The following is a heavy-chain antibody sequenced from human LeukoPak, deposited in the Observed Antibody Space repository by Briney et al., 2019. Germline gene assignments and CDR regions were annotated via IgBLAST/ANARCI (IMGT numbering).Heavy chain of an antibody. CDR1: GFTFSTYS. V-gene: IGHV3-64*02. D-gene: IGHD6-19*01. CDR2: ISTDGGIT. J-gene: IGHJ3*02. Sequence: GGSLRLSCAASGFTFSTYSMNWVRQAPGRGLEYVSTISTDGGITHYADSVKGRFTISRDNSKNTLYLQMGSLRAEDMAVYFCARGRAGGDSSGWYDTFDIWGQGTMVTVSS. CDR3: ARGRAGGDSSGWYDTFDI.